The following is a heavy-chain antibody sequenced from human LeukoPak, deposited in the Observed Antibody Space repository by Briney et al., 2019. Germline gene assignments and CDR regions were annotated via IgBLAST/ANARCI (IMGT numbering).Heavy chain of an antibody. V-gene: IGHV3-23*01. Sequence: GGSLRLSCAASGFTFRSHDMSWVRQAPGKGLEWVSGISGSGGRTYYVDSVEGRFTISRDNSQNTLYLQINSLRAEDTAVYYCAKGGSGWGIIGYWGQGTLVTVSS. CDR2: ISGSGGRT. J-gene: IGHJ4*02. CDR3: AKGGSGWGIIGY. D-gene: IGHD6-19*01. CDR1: GFTFRSHD.